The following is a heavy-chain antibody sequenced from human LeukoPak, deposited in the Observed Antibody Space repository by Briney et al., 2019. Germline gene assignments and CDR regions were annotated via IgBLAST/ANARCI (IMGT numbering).Heavy chain of an antibody. J-gene: IGHJ4*02. Sequence: PGGSLRLSCAASGFTFSSYSMNWVRQAPGKGLEWVSYISSSSSTIYYADSVKGRFTISRDNAKNPLYLQMNSLRAEDTAVYYCARDSPYYGSGSYGFDYWGQGTLVTVSS. D-gene: IGHD3-10*01. V-gene: IGHV3-48*01. CDR2: ISSSSSTI. CDR3: ARDSPYYGSGSYGFDY. CDR1: GFTFSSYS.